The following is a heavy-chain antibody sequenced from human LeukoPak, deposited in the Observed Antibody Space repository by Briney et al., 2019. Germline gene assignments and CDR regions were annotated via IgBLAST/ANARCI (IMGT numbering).Heavy chain of an antibody. D-gene: IGHD6-13*01. CDR1: GFTVSSNY. Sequence: GGSLRLSCAASGFTVSSNYMSWVRQAPGKGLEWVSVIYSGGSTYYADSVKGRFTISRDNSKNMLYLQMNSLRAEDTAVYYCARSSSWYYFDYWGQGTLVTVSS. J-gene: IGHJ4*02. CDR3: ARSSSWYYFDY. CDR2: IYSGGST. V-gene: IGHV3-66*02.